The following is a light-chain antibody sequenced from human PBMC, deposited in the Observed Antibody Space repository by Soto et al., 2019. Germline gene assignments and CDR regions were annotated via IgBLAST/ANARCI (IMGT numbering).Light chain of an antibody. CDR1: QSVLYSYNNKDS. CDR2: WAS. J-gene: IGKJ4*01. Sequence: DIVMTQSPGSLAVSLGERATINCRSSQSVLYSYNNKDSIAWYQQKPGQPPRLLIYWASTRESGVPDRFSGSGSGTDFTLTISSLQAEDVTVYYCQQYYDLLTFGGGTKVEIK. CDR3: QQYYDLLT. V-gene: IGKV4-1*01.